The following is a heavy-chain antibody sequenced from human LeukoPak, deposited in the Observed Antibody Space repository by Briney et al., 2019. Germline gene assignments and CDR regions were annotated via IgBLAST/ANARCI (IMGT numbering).Heavy chain of an antibody. D-gene: IGHD4-17*01. V-gene: IGHV1-69*13. CDR1: GGTFSSYA. CDR2: IIPIFGTA. Sequence: SVKVSCKASGGTFSSYAISWVRQAPGQGLEWMGGIIPIFGTANYAQKFQGRVTITADESTSTAYMELGSLRSEDTAVYYCARGENTVTTFDYWGQGTLVTVSS. J-gene: IGHJ4*02. CDR3: ARGENTVTTFDY.